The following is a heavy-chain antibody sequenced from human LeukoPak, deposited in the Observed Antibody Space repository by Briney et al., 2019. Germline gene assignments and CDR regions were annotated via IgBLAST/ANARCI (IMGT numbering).Heavy chain of an antibody. V-gene: IGHV3-48*03. D-gene: IGHD3-22*01. CDR3: ARQFYDSSGLDY. CDR2: ISSSGSTI. CDR1: GFTFSSCE. Sequence: GGSLRLSCAASGFTFSSCEMNWVRQAPGKGLEWVSYISSSGSTIYYADSVKGRFTISRDNAKISLYLQMNSLRAEDTAVYYCARQFYDSSGLDYWGQGTLVTVSS. J-gene: IGHJ4*02.